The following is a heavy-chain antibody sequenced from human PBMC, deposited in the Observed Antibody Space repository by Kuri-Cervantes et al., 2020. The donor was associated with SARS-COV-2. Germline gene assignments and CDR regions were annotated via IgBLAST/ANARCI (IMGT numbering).Heavy chain of an antibody. CDR2: INHSGST. CDR1: GYSISSGYY. D-gene: IGHD3-10*01. CDR3: ARQVLLWFGELNYMDV. V-gene: IGHV4-38-2*01. J-gene: IGHJ6*03. Sequence: GSLRLSCAVSGYSISSGYYWGWIRQPPGKGLEWIGEINHSGSTNYNPSLKSRVTISVDTSKNQFSLKLSSVTAADTAVYYCARQVLLWFGELNYMDVWGKGTTVTVSS.